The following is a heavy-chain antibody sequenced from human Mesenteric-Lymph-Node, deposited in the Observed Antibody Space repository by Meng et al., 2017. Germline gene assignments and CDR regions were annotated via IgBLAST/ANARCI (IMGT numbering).Heavy chain of an antibody. CDR1: GFSFSSQS. J-gene: IGHJ4*02. Sequence: VQLVGSGGGLVQPGGSLRLSCVASGFSFSSQSMSWVRQVPGKGLEWISVILDRDGSTYYADSVKGRFTLSRDYSQNMVFLQMSSLRVDDTAVYYCATLEWYIGHYWGQGTLVTVSS. D-gene: IGHD3-3*01. V-gene: IGHV3-23*04. CDR2: ILDRDGST. CDR3: ATLEWYIGHY.